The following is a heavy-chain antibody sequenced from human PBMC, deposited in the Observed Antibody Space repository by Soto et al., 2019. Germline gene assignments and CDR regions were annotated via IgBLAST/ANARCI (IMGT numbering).Heavy chain of an antibody. CDR2: IIPMFTTV. J-gene: IGHJ5*02. Sequence: QVQLVQSGAEVKKPGSSVKVSCKASGGTFSSYAISWVRQAPGQGLEWMGGIIPMFTTVNYAQKFQGRVTITADESTSTAYMELSSLRSEDTAVYSCARTGGPYSSSYYWFDPWGQGTLVTVSS. CDR1: GGTFSSYA. V-gene: IGHV1-69*01. D-gene: IGHD6-13*01. CDR3: ARTGGPYSSSYYWFDP.